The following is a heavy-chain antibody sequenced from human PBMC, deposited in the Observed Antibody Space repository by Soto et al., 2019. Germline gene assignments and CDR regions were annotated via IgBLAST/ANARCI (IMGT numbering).Heavy chain of an antibody. D-gene: IGHD6-13*01. CDR3: TRDASRDSSARGWFDP. CDR2: ISSNSAYI. Sequence: GSLRLSCAASGFTFRSVTMNWVRQAPAKGLEWVSTISSNSAYIYYTDALRRRFTISRDNAKNSLHLQMNSLRAEDTAVYYCTRDASRDSSARGWFDPWGPGTLVTVSS. CDR1: GFTFRSVT. V-gene: IGHV3-21*01. J-gene: IGHJ5*02.